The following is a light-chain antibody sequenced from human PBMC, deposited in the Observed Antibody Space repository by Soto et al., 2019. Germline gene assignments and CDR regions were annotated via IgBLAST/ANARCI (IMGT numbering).Light chain of an antibody. CDR3: AAWDDSLNGPV. Sequence: QSVLTQPPSASGTPEQRVTVSCSGSSSNIGSNSVNWYQQLPRTAPKLLIYSDNQRPSGVPDRFSGSKSGTSASLAISGLQSEDEADYYCAAWDDSLNGPVFGGGTKVTVL. V-gene: IGLV1-44*01. J-gene: IGLJ2*01. CDR2: SDN. CDR1: SSNIGSNS.